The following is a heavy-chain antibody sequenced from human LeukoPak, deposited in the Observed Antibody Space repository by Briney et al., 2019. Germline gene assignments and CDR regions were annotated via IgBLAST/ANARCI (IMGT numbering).Heavy chain of an antibody. Sequence: SETLSLSCTVSGGSISSYYWSWIRLPPGKGLEWIGYIYYTGATYYNPSLKSRVTISLDTSKNQFSLKLSSVTAADAAVYYCARAGYSYGTGYYFDYWGQGALVTVSS. CDR1: GGSISSYY. CDR3: ARAGYSYGTGYYFDY. D-gene: IGHD5-18*01. CDR2: IYYTGAT. J-gene: IGHJ4*02. V-gene: IGHV4-59*01.